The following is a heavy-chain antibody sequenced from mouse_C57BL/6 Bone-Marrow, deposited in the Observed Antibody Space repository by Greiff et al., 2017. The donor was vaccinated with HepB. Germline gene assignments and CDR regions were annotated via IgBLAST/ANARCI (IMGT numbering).Heavy chain of an antibody. CDR1: GYAFSSSW. V-gene: IGHV1-82*01. CDR2: IYPGDGDT. CDR3: AIDDYYYAMDY. J-gene: IGHJ4*01. Sequence: QVQLQQSGPELVKPGASVKISCKASGYAFSSSWMNWVKQRPGKGLEWIGRIYPGDGDTNYNGKFKGNATLTADKSSSTAYMPLSNLTSEDSAVSFCAIDDYYYAMDYWGQGTSVTVSS. D-gene: IGHD2-4*01.